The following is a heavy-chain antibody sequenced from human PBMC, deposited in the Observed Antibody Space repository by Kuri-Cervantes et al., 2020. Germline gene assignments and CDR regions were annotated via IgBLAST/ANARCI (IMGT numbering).Heavy chain of an antibody. CDR2: IYTYDTDT. Sequence: GESLKISCMGSGYTFSTYWFGWGRQMPGQGLEWMGIIYTYDTDTTYSPSFQGQVTIIADKSISAAYLQWNSQEPSDSALSFRAGTLRTYKNYERGYHYYDMDVWGQGTTVTVSS. CDR1: GYTFSTYW. V-gene: IGHV5-51*01. CDR3: AGTLRTYKNYERGYHYYDMDV. D-gene: IGHD4-11*01. J-gene: IGHJ6*02.